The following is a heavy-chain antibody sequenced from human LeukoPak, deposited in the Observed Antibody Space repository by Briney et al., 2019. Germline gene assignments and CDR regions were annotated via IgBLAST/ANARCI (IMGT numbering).Heavy chain of an antibody. V-gene: IGHV2-5*02. J-gene: IGHJ5*02. CDR2: IYWDDDK. D-gene: IGHD3-22*01. CDR3: AHRQGYYYDTPRWFDP. CDR1: GFSLSTSGVG. Sequence: KQAGPTLVKPTQTLTLTCTFSGFSLSTSGVGVGWIRQPPGKALEWLALIYWDDDKRYSPSLKSRLTITKDTSKNQEVLTMTNMDPVDTATYYCAHRQGYYYDTPRWFDPWGQGTLVTVSS.